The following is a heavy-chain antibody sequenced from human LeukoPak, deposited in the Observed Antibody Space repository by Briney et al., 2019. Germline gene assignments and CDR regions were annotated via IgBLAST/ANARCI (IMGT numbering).Heavy chain of an antibody. V-gene: IGHV3-30*02. CDR1: GFTFRSLD. Sequence: GGSLRLACAAGGFTFRSLDMQWVRQAPGRGREWVTFVRFDGSDNKYADSVKGRFTISRDNTKLTLFLQMISLRDEDTAVYYCTKSLYPDAFDIWGQGTMVTVS. CDR3: TKSLYPDAFDI. D-gene: IGHD2-8*01. J-gene: IGHJ3*02. CDR2: VRFDGSDN.